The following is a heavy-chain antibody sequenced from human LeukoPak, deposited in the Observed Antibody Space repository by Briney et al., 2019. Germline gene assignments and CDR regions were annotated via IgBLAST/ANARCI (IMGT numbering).Heavy chain of an antibody. J-gene: IGHJ3*02. D-gene: IGHD3-3*01. Sequence: ASVKVSCKASGYTFTSYGISWVRQAPGQGLEWMGWISAYNGNTNYAQKLQGRVTMTTDTSTSTAYMELRSLRSDDTAVYYCARGRSDFWSGYYGTYAFDIWGQGTMVTVSS. CDR1: GYTFTSYG. V-gene: IGHV1-18*01. CDR2: ISAYNGNT. CDR3: ARGRSDFWSGYYGTYAFDI.